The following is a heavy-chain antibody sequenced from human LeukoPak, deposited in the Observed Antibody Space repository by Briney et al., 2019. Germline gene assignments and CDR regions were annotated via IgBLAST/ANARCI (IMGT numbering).Heavy chain of an antibody. D-gene: IGHD5-24*01. Sequence: GGSLRLSCAASGFTFSNYAMSWVRQAPGKGLEWVTDISPSVGSTNYADSVKGRFTISRDNSMNTLYLQMHSLRAEDTAVYYCAKEGRSLQTYWGQGTLVTVSS. CDR2: ISPSVGST. V-gene: IGHV3-23*01. J-gene: IGHJ4*02. CDR3: AKEGRSLQTY. CDR1: GFTFSNYA.